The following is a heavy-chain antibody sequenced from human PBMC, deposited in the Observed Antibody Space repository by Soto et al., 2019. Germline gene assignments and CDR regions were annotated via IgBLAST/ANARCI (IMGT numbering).Heavy chain of an antibody. Sequence: SVTLSLTCTVSGVSIRSYYCTWIRQPTGKGLEWIGFIYNSGSTHYNPSLRSRVTISVDTSKNQFSLKLRSVTAADTAVYYCASMGYHYGSGSYPLDYWGQGTLVTVSS. CDR1: GVSIRSYY. J-gene: IGHJ4*02. D-gene: IGHD3-10*01. CDR2: IYNSGST. CDR3: ASMGYHYGSGSYPLDY. V-gene: IGHV4-59*08.